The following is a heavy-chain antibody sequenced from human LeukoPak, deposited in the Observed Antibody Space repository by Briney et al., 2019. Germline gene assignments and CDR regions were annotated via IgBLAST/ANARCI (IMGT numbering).Heavy chain of an antibody. CDR3: ARGRGYSPSD. CDR2: INHSGST. J-gene: IGHJ4*02. Sequence: PSQTLSLTCTVSGASITTYYWSWIRQPPGKGLEWIGEINHSGSTNYNPSLKSRVTISVDTSKNQFSLKLSSVTAADTALYYCARGRGYSPSDWGQGTLVTLSS. V-gene: IGHV4-34*01. CDR1: GASITTYY. D-gene: IGHD1-26*01.